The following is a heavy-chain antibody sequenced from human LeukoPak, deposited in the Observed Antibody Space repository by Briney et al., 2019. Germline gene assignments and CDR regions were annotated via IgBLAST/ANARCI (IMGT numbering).Heavy chain of an antibody. J-gene: IGHJ4*02. D-gene: IGHD5-24*01. Sequence: GGSLRLSCAASGFTFSSYAMSWVRQAPGKGLEWVSAMSGSGGSTYYADSVKGRFTISRDNSKNTLYLQMNSLRAEDTAVYYCAKDVGRDGYHFDYWGQGTLVTVPS. CDR3: AKDVGRDGYHFDY. CDR2: MSGSGGST. V-gene: IGHV3-23*01. CDR1: GFTFSSYA.